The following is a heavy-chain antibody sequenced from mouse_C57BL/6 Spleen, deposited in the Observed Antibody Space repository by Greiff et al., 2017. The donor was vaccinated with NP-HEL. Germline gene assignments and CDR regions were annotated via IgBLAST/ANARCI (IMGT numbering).Heavy chain of an antibody. V-gene: IGHV1-52*01. CDR3: ARIYGYDEAWFAY. CDR1: GYTFTSYW. J-gene: IGHJ3*01. Sequence: QVQLQQPGAELVRPGSSVKLSCKASGYTFTSYWMHWVKQRPIQGLEWIGNIDPSDSETHYNQKFKDKATLTVDKSSSTAYMQLSSLTSEDSADYYCARIYGYDEAWFAYWGQGTLVTVSA. CDR2: IDPSDSET. D-gene: IGHD2-2*01.